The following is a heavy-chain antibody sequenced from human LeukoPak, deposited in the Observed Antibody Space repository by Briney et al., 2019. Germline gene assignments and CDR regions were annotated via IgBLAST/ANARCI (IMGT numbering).Heavy chain of an antibody. CDR2: INPSGGST. Sequence: ASVKVSCKASGYTFTSYYMHWVRQAPGQGLEWMGIINPSGGSTSYGQKFQGRVTMTRDTSTSTVYMELSSLRSEDTAVYYCARGARGAGILYYFDYWGQGTLVTVSS. CDR1: GYTFTSYY. CDR3: ARGARGAGILYYFDY. D-gene: IGHD3-10*01. V-gene: IGHV1-46*01. J-gene: IGHJ4*02.